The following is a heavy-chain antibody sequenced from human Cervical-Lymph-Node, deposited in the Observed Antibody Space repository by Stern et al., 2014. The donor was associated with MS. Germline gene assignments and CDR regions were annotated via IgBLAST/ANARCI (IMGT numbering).Heavy chain of an antibody. D-gene: IGHD3-3*01. Sequence: QLQLQESGPGLVKPSQTLSLTCTVSGGAVSSGDRYWSWIRQHPEKGLEWIGYISYSGNTYYNPSLESRVTISMDRSKNQFSLKLRSVTAADTAVYYCARVTEFLRFFYPDYWGQGSRVTVSS. CDR3: ARVTEFLRFFYPDY. J-gene: IGHJ4*02. CDR2: ISYSGNT. CDR1: GGAVSSGDRY. V-gene: IGHV4-31*03.